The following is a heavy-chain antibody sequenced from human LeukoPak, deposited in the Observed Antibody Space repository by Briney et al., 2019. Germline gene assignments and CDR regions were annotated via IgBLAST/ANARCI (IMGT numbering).Heavy chain of an antibody. CDR1: GYTFTDYY. J-gene: IGHJ5*02. D-gene: IGHD3-10*01. Sequence: ASVKVSCKASGYTFTDYYIHWVRQAPGQGLECLGWINPTSGGTTYAQKFQGRVTLTRDTSISTAYMDLSRLRSDDTAVYYCARGGSGSYFSWLGPWGQGTLVTVSS. CDR3: ARGGSGSYFSWLGP. V-gene: IGHV1-2*02. CDR2: INPTSGGT.